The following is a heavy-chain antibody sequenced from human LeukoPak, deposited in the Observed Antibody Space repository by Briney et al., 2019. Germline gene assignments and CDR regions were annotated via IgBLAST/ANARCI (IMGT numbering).Heavy chain of an antibody. D-gene: IGHD2-2*01. CDR2: ISDGGST. Sequence: SETLSLTCTVSGGSIRSSYYYWGCIRQFPGKGLEWIGTISDGGSTYYNPSLESRVIISVDTSKNQFSLKLSSVTAADTAVYYCVRHCCSTPSKRTFDIWGQGTLVTVSS. CDR3: VRHCCSTPSKRTFDI. CDR1: GGSIRSSYYY. V-gene: IGHV4-39*01. J-gene: IGHJ3*02.